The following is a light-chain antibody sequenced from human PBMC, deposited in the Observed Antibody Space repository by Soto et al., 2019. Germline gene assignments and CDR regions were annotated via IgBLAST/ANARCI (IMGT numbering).Light chain of an antibody. CDR2: SAS. Sequence: DIQMTQSPSSVSASVGDTVTITCRASQVINSWLAWYQQKPGKAPKLLINSASRLQSRVPSRFSGSGSGTDFTLTISSLQPEDFATYFCQQASNFPITFGQGTRLEIK. J-gene: IGKJ5*01. CDR1: QVINSW. CDR3: QQASNFPIT. V-gene: IGKV1-12*01.